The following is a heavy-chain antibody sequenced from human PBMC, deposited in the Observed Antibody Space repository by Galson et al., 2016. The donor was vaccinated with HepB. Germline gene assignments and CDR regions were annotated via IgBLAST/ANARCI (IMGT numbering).Heavy chain of an antibody. D-gene: IGHD3-22*01. CDR1: GFTFSDYY. J-gene: IGHJ6*02. CDR3: ARGLGSSVEKEVDYYGMGV. CDR2: ISTGSGHT. Sequence: SLRLSCAASGFTFSDYYMSWIRQAPGKGLEWISYISTGSGHTNYADSVKGRFTISRDNAKNSLYLQMNSLRAEDTALYFCARGLGSSVEKEVDYYGMGVWGQGTTVTVSS. V-gene: IGHV3-11*05.